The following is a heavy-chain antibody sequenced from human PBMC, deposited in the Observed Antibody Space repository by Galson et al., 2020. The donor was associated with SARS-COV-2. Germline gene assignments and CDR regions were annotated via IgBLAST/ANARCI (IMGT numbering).Heavy chain of an antibody. V-gene: IGHV3-74*01. CDR3: ARDQYSSSPGGYGMDV. Sequence: GESLKISCAASGFTFSSYWMHWVRQAPGKGLVWVSRINSDGSSTSYADSVKGRFTISRDNAKNTLYLQMNSLRAEDTAVYYCARDQYSSSPGGYGMDVWGQGTTVTVSS. CDR2: INSDGSST. D-gene: IGHD6-6*01. CDR1: GFTFSSYW. J-gene: IGHJ6*02.